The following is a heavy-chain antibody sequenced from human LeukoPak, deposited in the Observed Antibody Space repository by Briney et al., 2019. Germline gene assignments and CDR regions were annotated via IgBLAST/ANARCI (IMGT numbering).Heavy chain of an antibody. D-gene: IGHD3-10*01. CDR1: GFTFSSYS. Sequence: GGSLRLSCAASGFTFSSYSMNWVRQAPGKGLEWVSSISSSSSYIYYADSVKGRFTISRDNAKNSLYLQMNSLRAEDTAVYYCARDPNAMVRGVADYWGQGTLVTVSS. CDR2: ISSSSSYI. CDR3: ARDPNAMVRGVADY. V-gene: IGHV3-21*01. J-gene: IGHJ4*02.